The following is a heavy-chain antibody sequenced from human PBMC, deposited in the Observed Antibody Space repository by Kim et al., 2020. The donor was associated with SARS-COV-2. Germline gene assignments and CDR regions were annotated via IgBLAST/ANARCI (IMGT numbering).Heavy chain of an antibody. V-gene: IGHV3-23*01. D-gene: IGHD3-10*01. CDR3: AKMYGSGSYYTRY. Sequence: GGSLRLSCAASGFTFSSYAMSWVRQAPGKGLEWVSAISGSGGSTYYADSVKGRFTISRDNSKNTLYLQRNSLRAEDTAVYYCAKMYGSGSYYTRYWGQGSLVTVSP. CDR2: ISGSGGST. J-gene: IGHJ4*02. CDR1: GFTFSSYA.